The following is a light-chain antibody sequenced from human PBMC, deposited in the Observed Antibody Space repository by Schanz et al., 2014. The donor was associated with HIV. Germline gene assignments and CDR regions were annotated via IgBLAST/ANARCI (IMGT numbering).Light chain of an antibody. CDR3: QQYYTIPPT. V-gene: IGKV4-1*01. CDR2: WAS. Sequence: DIVMTQSPDSLAVSLGERATIHCKSSQSVLYNSNNKNYLAWYQQKPGQPPNLLIYWASTRESGVPDRFSGGGSGTDFTLTISSLQAEDVAVYYCQQYYTIPPTFGRGTKLQIK. J-gene: IGKJ2*01. CDR1: QSVLYNSNNKNY.